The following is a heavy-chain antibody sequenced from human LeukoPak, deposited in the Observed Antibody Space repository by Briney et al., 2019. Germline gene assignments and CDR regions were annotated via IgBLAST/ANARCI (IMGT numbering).Heavy chain of an antibody. V-gene: IGHV3-48*04. CDR3: ARVAAAAHNGDMDV. CDR2: ISARSSTI. CDR1: GFTFSNYC. J-gene: IGHJ6*02. Sequence: GGSLRLSCAVSGFTFSNYCMNWVRQAPGKGLEWVSYISARSSTIYYADSVKGRFTISRDNAKNSLFLQMNSLRVEDTAVYYCARVAAAAHNGDMDVWGQGTTVTVSS. D-gene: IGHD6-13*01.